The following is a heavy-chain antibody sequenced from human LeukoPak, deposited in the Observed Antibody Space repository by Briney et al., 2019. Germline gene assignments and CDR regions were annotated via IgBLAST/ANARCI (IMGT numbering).Heavy chain of an antibody. V-gene: IGHV3-23*01. J-gene: IGHJ4*02. D-gene: IGHD6-19*01. CDR3: AKEGDRGIVVADYFDF. CDR2: IDGSGGTT. Sequence: GGSLRLSCAASGFTFSLYSMAWVRQAPGQGLECVSVIDGSGGTTFYAGSVKGRFAISRDNSENTLYLQMSSLRADDTAVYYCAKEGDRGIVVADYFDFWGQGTLVTVSS. CDR1: GFTFSLYS.